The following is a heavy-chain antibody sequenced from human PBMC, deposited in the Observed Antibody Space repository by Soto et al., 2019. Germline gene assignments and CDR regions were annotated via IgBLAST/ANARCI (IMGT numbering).Heavy chain of an antibody. CDR1: GFTFSSYA. Sequence: GGSLRLSCAASGFTFSSYAMHWVRQAPGKGLEWVAVISYDGSNKYYADSVKGRFTISRDNAKNTLYLQMNSLRAEDTAVYYCARGGLDTAMVLDYWGQGTLVTVSS. CDR2: ISYDGSNK. CDR3: ARGGLDTAMVLDY. J-gene: IGHJ4*02. D-gene: IGHD5-18*01. V-gene: IGHV3-30-3*01.